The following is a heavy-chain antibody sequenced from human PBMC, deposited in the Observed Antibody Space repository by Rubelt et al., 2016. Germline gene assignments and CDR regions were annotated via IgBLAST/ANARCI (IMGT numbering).Heavy chain of an antibody. V-gene: IGHV3-53*04. Sequence: TISRHNSKNTLYLQMNSLSAEDTAVYYCASGPYSSSASLFPFDYWGQGTLVTVSS. CDR3: ASGPYSSSASLFPFDY. J-gene: IGHJ4*02. D-gene: IGHD6-6*01.